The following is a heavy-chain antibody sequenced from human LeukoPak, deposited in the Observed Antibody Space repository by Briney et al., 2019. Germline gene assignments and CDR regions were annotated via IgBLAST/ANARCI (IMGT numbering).Heavy chain of an antibody. CDR2: LNPNTGHA. CDR3: AKDRDGAYRIIL. CDR1: AYDFTGYH. V-gene: IGHV1-2*06. D-gene: IGHD5-24*01. Sequence: ASVKVSCKVVAYDFTGYHIHWVRQAPGQGPEWMGRLNPNTGHAVYAFKFQGRVTITRDTSSSTAYMEVTRLTSDDTALYYCAKDRDGAYRIILWGQGTLVTVSS. J-gene: IGHJ4*02.